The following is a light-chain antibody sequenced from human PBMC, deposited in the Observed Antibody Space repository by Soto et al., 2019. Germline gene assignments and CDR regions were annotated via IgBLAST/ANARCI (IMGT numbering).Light chain of an antibody. J-gene: IGKJ2*01. CDR2: AAS. CDR3: QQTNSFPYT. Sequence: DIQMTQSPSSVSASVGDRVTITCRASQGISRFLAWYQQKSGKAPKFLIYAASSWQSGVLSRFSGSGSGTDFTLTINSLQPEDFATYYCQQTNSFPYTFGQGTKVDIK. V-gene: IGKV1-12*01. CDR1: QGISRF.